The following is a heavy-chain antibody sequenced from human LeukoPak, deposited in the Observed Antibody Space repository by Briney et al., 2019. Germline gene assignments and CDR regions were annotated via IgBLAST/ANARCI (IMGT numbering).Heavy chain of an antibody. CDR3: ARDGGYDSSGYHTYYFDY. CDR1: GGTFTSYT. V-gene: IGHV1-69*04. CDR2: IIPILGIA. J-gene: IGHJ4*02. Sequence: GSSVKVSCKASGGTFTSYTISWVGQAPGQGNEWMGGIIPILGIANYAQKFQGRVTITADKSTSTAYMELSSLRSEDTAVYYCARDGGYDSSGYHTYYFDYWGQGTLVTVSS. D-gene: IGHD3-22*01.